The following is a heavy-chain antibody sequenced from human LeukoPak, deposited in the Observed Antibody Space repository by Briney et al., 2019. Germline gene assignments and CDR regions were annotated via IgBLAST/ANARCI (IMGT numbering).Heavy chain of an antibody. V-gene: IGHV3-23*01. J-gene: IGHJ4*02. D-gene: IGHD6-19*01. CDR2: VSGSGTTT. CDR1: GFTFSSFA. CDR3: AKEDYSSRYFDY. Sequence: GGSLRLSCAASGFTFSSFAMNWVRQAPGKGLDWVSTVSGSGTTTFYADSVKGRFTISRDNSKNTLYLQMNSLRAEDTAVYYCAKEDYSSRYFDYWGQGTLVTVPS.